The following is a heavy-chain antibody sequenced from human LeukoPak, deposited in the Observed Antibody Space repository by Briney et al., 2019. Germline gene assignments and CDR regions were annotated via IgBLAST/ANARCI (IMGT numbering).Heavy chain of an antibody. CDR2: ISAYNGNT. CDR3: ARTTMYWYFDL. J-gene: IGHJ2*01. CDR1: GYTFTSYG. Sequence: ASVKVSCKASGYTFTSYGISWVGQAPGQGLEWMGWISAYNGNTNYAQKLQGRVTMTADTSTSTAYMELRSLRSDDTAVYYCARTTMYWYFDLWGRGTLVTVSS. D-gene: IGHD1-1*01. V-gene: IGHV1-18*01.